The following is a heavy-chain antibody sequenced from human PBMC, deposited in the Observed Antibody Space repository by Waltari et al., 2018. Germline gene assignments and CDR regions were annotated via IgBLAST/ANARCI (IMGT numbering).Heavy chain of an antibody. CDR1: VGPISSYY. CDR3: ARDRGYQDY. Sequence: QVQLQESGPGLVKPSETLSLTCTVPVGPISSYYWSWIRQPPGKGLEWIGYIYSSGSTNYNPSLKSRVIISVDTSKNQFSLKVRSMTAADTAVYYCARDRGYQDYWGQGTLVTVSS. V-gene: IGHV4-59*01. J-gene: IGHJ4*02. CDR2: IYSSGST. D-gene: IGHD3-10*01.